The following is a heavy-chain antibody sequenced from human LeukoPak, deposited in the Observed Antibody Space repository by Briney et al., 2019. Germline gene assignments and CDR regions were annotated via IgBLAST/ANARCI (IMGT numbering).Heavy chain of an antibody. CDR2: INPNSGDT. Sequence: ASVKVSCKASGYTFTGYYMHWVRQAPGQGLEWMGWINPNSGDTNYAQKFQGRVTMTRDTSISTAYMELSSLRSDDTAVYYCARARYSTRWQSDFDYWGQGTLATVSS. CDR3: ARARYSTRWQSDFDY. V-gene: IGHV1-2*02. J-gene: IGHJ4*02. D-gene: IGHD6-13*01. CDR1: GYTFTGYY.